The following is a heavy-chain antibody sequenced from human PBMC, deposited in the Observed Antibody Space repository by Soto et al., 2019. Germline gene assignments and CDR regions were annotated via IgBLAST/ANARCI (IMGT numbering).Heavy chain of an antibody. CDR2: IYSGGST. V-gene: IGHV3-53*01. CDR1: GFTVSSNY. J-gene: IGHJ6*02. D-gene: IGHD6-13*01. CDR3: ARIIAADPSGMDV. Sequence: PGGSLRLSCAASGFTVSSNYMSWVRQAPGKGLEWVSVIYSGGSTYYADSVKGRFTISRDNSNNTLYLQMNSLRAEDTAVYYCARIIAADPSGMDVWGQGTTVTVSS.